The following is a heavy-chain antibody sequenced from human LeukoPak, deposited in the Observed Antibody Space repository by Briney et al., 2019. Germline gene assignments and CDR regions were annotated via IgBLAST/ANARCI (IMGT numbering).Heavy chain of an antibody. D-gene: IGHD6-6*01. Sequence: GESLKISCKGSGYSFTSYWIGWVRQMPGKGLEWMGIIYPGDSDTRYSPSFQGQVTISADKSISTAYLQWSSLKASDTAMYYCARTAHEYQVPWGFDPWGQGTLVTVSS. J-gene: IGHJ5*02. CDR1: GYSFTSYW. CDR3: ARTAHEYQVPWGFDP. CDR2: IYPGDSDT. V-gene: IGHV5-51*01.